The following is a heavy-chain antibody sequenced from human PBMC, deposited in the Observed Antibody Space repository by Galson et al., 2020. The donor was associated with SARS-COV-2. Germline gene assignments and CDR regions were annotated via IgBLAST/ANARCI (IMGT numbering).Heavy chain of an antibody. J-gene: IGHJ6*02. CDR3: ATGGYFYYYGMDV. CDR2: INHSGST. CDR1: GGSFSGYY. Sequence: SQASETLSLTCAVYGGSFSGYYWSWIRQPPGKGLEWIGEINHSGSTNYNPSLKSRVTISVDTSKNQCSLKLSSVTAADTAVYYCATGGYFYYYGMDVWGQGTTVTVSS. V-gene: IGHV4-34*01. D-gene: IGHD2-15*01.